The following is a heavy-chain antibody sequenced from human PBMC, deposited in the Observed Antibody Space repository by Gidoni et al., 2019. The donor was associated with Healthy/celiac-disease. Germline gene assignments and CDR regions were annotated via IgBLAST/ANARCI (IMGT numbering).Heavy chain of an antibody. CDR3: ARDLKWELWGYYYYGMDV. CDR2: INPNSGGT. CDR1: GYTFTGYY. D-gene: IGHD1-26*01. Sequence: QVQLVQSGAEVKKPGASVKVSCKASGYTFTGYYMHWVRQAPGQGLEWMGWINPNSGGTNYAQKFQGRVTMTRDTSISTAYMELSRLRSDDTAVYYCARDLKWELWGYYYYGMDVWGQGTTVTVSS. J-gene: IGHJ6*02. V-gene: IGHV1-2*02.